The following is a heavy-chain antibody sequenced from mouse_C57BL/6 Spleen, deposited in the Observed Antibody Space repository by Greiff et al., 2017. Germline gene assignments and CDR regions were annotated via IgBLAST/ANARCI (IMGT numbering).Heavy chain of an antibody. CDR2: IDPSDSET. CDR1: GYTFTSYW. J-gene: IGHJ1*03. V-gene: IGHV1-52*01. Sequence: QVQLKQPGAELVRPGSSVKLSCKASGYTFTSYWMHWVKQRPIQGLEWIGNIDPSDSETHYNQKFKDKATLTVDKSSSTAYMQLSSLTSEDSAVYYCARRGYGSSYRYFDVWGTGTTVTVSS. CDR3: ARRGYGSSYRYFDV. D-gene: IGHD1-1*01.